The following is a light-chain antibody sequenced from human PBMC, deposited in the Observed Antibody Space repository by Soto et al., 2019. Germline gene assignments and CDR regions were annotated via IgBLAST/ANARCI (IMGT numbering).Light chain of an antibody. V-gene: IGLV2-14*01. CDR3: SSYTSSRTLYVV. CDR2: DVS. J-gene: IGLJ2*01. CDR1: SSDVGGYNY. Sequence: QSALTQPASVSGSPGQSITISCTGTSSDVGGYNYVSWYQQHPGKAPKLMIYDVSNRPSGVSNRFSGSKSGNTASLTISGLQAEDEADYYCSSYTSSRTLYVVFGGGTKLPVL.